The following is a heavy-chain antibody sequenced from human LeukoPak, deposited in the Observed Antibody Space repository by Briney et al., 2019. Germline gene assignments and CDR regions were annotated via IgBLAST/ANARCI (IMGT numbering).Heavy chain of an antibody. Sequence: GGSLRLSCAVSGFTFRNYGRHWVRQAPGKGLEWVAVISYDGSDKEFAESVKGRFTISRDNSKNPVYLQMNSLRPGDTAVYYCARGGTTVVNRYSFDYWGQGTLVTVSS. CDR1: GFTFRNYG. CDR2: ISYDGSDK. CDR3: ARGGTTVVNRYSFDY. V-gene: IGHV3-30*03. J-gene: IGHJ4*01. D-gene: IGHD4-23*01.